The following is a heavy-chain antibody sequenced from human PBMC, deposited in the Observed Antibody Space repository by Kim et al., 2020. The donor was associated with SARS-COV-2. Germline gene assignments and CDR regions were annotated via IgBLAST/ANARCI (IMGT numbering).Heavy chain of an antibody. V-gene: IGHV3-21*01. J-gene: IGHJ4*02. D-gene: IGHD3-10*01. CDR1: GFTFSSFN. CDR2: ISISSYI. Sequence: GGSLRLSCAASGFTFSSFNMNWVRQPPGKGLEWVSSISISSYIYYADSVKGRFTISRDNAKNSLFLQMNSLRAEDTAVYYCARGLVWFGEYRGGRGTLVTVSS. CDR3: ARGLVWFGEYR.